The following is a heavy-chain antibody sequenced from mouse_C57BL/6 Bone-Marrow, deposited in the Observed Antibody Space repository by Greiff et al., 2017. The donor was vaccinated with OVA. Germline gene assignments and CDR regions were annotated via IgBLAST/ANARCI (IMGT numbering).Heavy chain of an antibody. CDR3: ARGGGWLLSYDRDY. J-gene: IGHJ2*01. Sequence: VKLMESGPELVKPGASVKISCKASGYAFSSSWMHWVKQRPGKGLEWIGRIYPGDGDTNYNGKFQGKATLTADKSSSTAYIQLRSLTSEDSAVDVCARGGGWLLSYDRDYWGQGTTLTVSS. CDR1: GYAFSSSW. D-gene: IGHD2-3*01. CDR2: IYPGDGDT. V-gene: IGHV1-82*01.